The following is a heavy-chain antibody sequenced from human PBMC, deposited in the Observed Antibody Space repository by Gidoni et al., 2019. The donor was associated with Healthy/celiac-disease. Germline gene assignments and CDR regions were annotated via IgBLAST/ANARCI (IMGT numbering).Heavy chain of an antibody. Sequence: QLQLQESGSGLGKPAQTLFLTCAVAGGSISSGGYSWSWIRQPPGQGLAWIGYIYHSGSTYYNPSLKSRVTISVDRSKNQFSLKLSSVTAADTAVYYCARGKYYYDSWGQGTLVTVSS. V-gene: IGHV4-30-2*01. D-gene: IGHD3-22*01. CDR2: IYHSGST. J-gene: IGHJ4*02. CDR1: GGSISSGGYS. CDR3: ARGKYYYDS.